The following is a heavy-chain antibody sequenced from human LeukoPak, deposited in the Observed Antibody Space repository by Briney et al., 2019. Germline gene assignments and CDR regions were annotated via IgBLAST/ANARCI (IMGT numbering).Heavy chain of an antibody. V-gene: IGHV3-74*01. D-gene: IGHD5-18*01. CDR3: AREAPPRERGYSYGYIDYYYYYYMDV. Sequence: GGSLRLSCVASGFTFSNYWMHWVRQASGKWLVWVSRINSDGSSTSYADSADSVKGRFNISRDNAKNTLYLQMNSLRAEDTAVYYCAREAPPRERGYSYGYIDYYYYYYMDVWGKGTTVTVSS. CDR2: INSDGSST. CDR1: GFTFSNYW. J-gene: IGHJ6*03.